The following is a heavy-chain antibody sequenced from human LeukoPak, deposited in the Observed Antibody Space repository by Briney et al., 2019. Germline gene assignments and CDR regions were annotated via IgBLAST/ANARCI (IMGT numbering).Heavy chain of an antibody. CDR2: IWNDGNDK. CDR3: ARDNSGSYSFVDY. Sequence: GGSLRLSCEASGFTFSSYGMHWVRQAPGKGLERVAGIWNDGNDKYCADSVEGRFTISRDNSKNTLYLQMNSLRAEDTAVYYCARDNSGSYSFVDYWGQGTLVTVSS. V-gene: IGHV3-33*01. CDR1: GFTFSSYG. J-gene: IGHJ4*02. D-gene: IGHD3-10*01.